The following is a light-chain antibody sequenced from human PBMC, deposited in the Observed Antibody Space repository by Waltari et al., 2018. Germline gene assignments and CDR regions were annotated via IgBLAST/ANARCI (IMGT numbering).Light chain of an antibody. CDR3: QQYNTYSS. CDR1: QRISNY. Sequence: DIQMTQSPSTLSASVGDTITITCRASQRISNYLAWYQQKPGKAPKLLIYKASSSGSGVTSRFSGSGSGTEFTLTISSLQPDDFATYYCQQYNTYSSFGQGTKLEIK. J-gene: IGKJ2*03. CDR2: KAS. V-gene: IGKV1-5*03.